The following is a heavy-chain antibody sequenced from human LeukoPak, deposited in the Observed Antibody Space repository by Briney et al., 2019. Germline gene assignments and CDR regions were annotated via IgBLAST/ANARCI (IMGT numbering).Heavy chain of an antibody. J-gene: IGHJ4*02. CDR2: INAGNGNT. D-gene: IGHD2-15*01. CDR3: ARAHCSGGSCYSSFDY. CDR1: GYTFTSYA. Sequence: GASVKVSCTASGYTFTSYAMHWVRQAPGQRLEWMGWINAGNGNTKYSQKFQGRVTITRDTSASTAYMELSSLRSEDTAVYYCARAHCSGGSCYSSFDYWGQGTLVTVSS. V-gene: IGHV1-3*01.